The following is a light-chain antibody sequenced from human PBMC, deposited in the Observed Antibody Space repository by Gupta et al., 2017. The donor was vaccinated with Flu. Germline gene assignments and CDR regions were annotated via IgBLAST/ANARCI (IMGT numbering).Light chain of an antibody. J-gene: IGLJ3*02. CDR1: SRGFGRYNY. CDR2: QFT. V-gene: IGLV2-8*01. CDR3: SSDAGYDNSWV. Sequence: GTSRGFGRYNYVSRDQHRPGKAPKLLLYQFTSRRSGVPDHFSGSKSGNTASLPVPGLQPEDEADYYCSSDAGYDNSWVFGGG.